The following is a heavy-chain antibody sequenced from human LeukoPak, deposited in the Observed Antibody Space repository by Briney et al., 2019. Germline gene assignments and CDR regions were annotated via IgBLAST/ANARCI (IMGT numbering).Heavy chain of an antibody. CDR1: GFTFSKYW. J-gene: IGHJ4*02. CDR2: INTDGTVT. D-gene: IGHD6-19*01. CDR3: ATKQWLAPPPDS. V-gene: IGHV3-74*01. Sequence: GGSLRLSCAASGFTFSKYWMLWVRHAPGKGLESVSRINTDGTVTTYADSVKGRFTVSRDNADNTMFLQMNSVRDADTAVYYCATKQWLAPPPDSWGQGTPVTVSS.